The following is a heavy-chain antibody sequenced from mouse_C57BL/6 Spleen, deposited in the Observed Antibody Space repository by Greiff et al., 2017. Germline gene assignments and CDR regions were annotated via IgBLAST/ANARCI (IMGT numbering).Heavy chain of an antibody. J-gene: IGHJ1*03. Sequence: EVKLVESEGGLVQPGSSMKLSCTASGFTFSDYYMAWVRQVPEKGLEWVANINYDGSSTSYLDSLKNRFIISRGNAKNILYLQMSSLKSEDTATYYCARDRRDYWYCDVWGTGTTVTVSS. CDR3: ARDRRDYWYCDV. CDR2: INYDGSST. CDR1: GFTFSDYY. V-gene: IGHV5-16*01.